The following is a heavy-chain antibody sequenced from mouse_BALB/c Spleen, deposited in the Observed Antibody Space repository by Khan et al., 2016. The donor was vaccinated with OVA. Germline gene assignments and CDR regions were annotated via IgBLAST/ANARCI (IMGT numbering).Heavy chain of an antibody. CDR1: GFTFSTYG. CDR2: ISSGGSYT. J-gene: IGHJ3*01. D-gene: IGHD1-1*01. CDR3: ARLAYYYDSEGFAY. V-gene: IGHV5-6*01. Sequence: EVELVESGGDLVKPEGSLKLSCAASGFTFSTYGMSWVRQTPDKRLEWVATISSGGSYTYSPDSVQGRFTISRDNAKNTLYLQMSSLKSEDTAMFYCARLAYYYDSEGFAYWGQGTLVTVSA.